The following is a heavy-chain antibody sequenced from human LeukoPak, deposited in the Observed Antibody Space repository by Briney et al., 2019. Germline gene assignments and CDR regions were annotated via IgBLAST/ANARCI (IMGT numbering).Heavy chain of an antibody. V-gene: IGHV3-9*01. D-gene: IGHD5-24*01. J-gene: IGHJ4*02. CDR1: GFTFDDYA. CDR3: AKDNDGDGYIWSFAY. CDR2: ISWNSGSI. Sequence: GGSLRLSCAASGFTFDDYAMHWGRHAPGKGLEWVSGISWNSGSIGYADSEKGRFTISRDNAKNSLYLQMNSLRAEDTALYYCAKDNDGDGYIWSFAYCGQGPLVTVSS.